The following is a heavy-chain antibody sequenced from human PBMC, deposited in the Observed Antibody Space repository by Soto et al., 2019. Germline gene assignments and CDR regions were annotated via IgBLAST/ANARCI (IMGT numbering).Heavy chain of an antibody. CDR2: IIPIFGTA. CDR1: GGTFSSYA. Sequence: ASVKVSCKASGGTFSSYAIIWVRQAPGQGLEWMGGIIPIFGTANYAQKFQGRVTITADESTSTAYMELSSLRSEDTAVYYCAREQQLGPPHYYYYGMDVWGQGTTVTVSS. D-gene: IGHD6-13*01. CDR3: AREQQLGPPHYYYYGMDV. J-gene: IGHJ6*02. V-gene: IGHV1-69*13.